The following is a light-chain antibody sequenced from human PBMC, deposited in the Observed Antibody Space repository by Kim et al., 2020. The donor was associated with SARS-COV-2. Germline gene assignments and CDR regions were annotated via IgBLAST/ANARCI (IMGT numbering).Light chain of an antibody. CDR2: LNSDGSH. CDR1: SGHSSYA. V-gene: IGLV4-69*01. CDR3: QTWVTGIRV. J-gene: IGLJ3*02. Sequence: ASVKLTCTLSSGHSSYAIAWHQQQPEKGPRYLMKLNSDGSHSKGDGIPDRFSGSSSGAERYLTISSRQSEDEADYYCQTWVTGIRVFGGGTQLTVL.